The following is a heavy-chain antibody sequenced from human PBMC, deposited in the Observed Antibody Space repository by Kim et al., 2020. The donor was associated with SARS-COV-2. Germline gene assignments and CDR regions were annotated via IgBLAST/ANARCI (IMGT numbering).Heavy chain of an antibody. CDR3: ARGVEYSYGYDALDI. CDR2: IYYSGST. Sequence: SETLSLTCTVSGGSISSYYWSWIRQPPGKGLEWIGYIYYSGSTNYNPSLKSRVTISVDTSKNQFSLKLSSVTAADTAVYYCARGVEYSYGYDALDIWGQGTMVTVSS. V-gene: IGHV4-59*01. CDR1: GGSISSYY. J-gene: IGHJ3*02. D-gene: IGHD5-18*01.